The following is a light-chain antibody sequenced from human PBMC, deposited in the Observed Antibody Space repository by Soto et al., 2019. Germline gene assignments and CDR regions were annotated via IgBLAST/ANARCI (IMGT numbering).Light chain of an antibody. CDR2: AAS. Sequence: DIQMTQSPATLSASVGDRVTITCRASQSVRSWLAWYQQKPGKAPKLLIYAASSLQSGVPSRFSGSGSGTDFTLTISGLQPDDFATYYCQQYHTFSIAFGQGTRLEI. J-gene: IGKJ5*01. CDR1: QSVRSW. V-gene: IGKV1-5*01. CDR3: QQYHTFSIA.